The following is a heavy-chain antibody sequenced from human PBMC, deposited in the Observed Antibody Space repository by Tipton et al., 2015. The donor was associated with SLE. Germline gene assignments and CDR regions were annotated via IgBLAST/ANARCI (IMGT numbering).Heavy chain of an antibody. CDR1: GGSITSDGYY. V-gene: IGHV4-61*09. CDR2: IYNSGHT. D-gene: IGHD2-8*01. CDR3: ARLNQTMYDV. J-gene: IGHJ6*02. Sequence: TLSLTCTVSGGSITSDGYYWSWIRQPVGKGLEWIGHIYNSGHTNYNPSLKSRLTMSVDSSKNHFSLNVSSVTAADTAVYYCARLNQTMYDVWGQGTTVTVSS.